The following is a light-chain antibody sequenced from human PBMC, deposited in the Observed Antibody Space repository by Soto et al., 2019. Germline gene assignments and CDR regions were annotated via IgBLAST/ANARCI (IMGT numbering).Light chain of an antibody. CDR2: DAS. CDR3: QQYNSYPYT. CDR1: QSIRTW. J-gene: IGKJ5*01. V-gene: IGKV1-5*01. Sequence: QSPSTVSASVGDGVTITCRASQSIRTWLAWYQQKPGNPPKLLIYDASTLESGVSSGFSGSGSGTEFTLTISSLQPDDFATYYCQQYNSYPYTFGQGTRLEIK.